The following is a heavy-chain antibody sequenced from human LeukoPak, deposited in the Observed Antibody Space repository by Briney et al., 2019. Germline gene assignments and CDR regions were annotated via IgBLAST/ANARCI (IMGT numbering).Heavy chain of an antibody. CDR2: INHSGST. D-gene: IGHD6-13*01. CDR1: GGSFSCYY. Sequence: SETLSLTCAVYGGSFSCYYWSWIRQPPGKGLEWIGEINHSGSTNYNPSLKSRVTISVDTSKNQFSLKLSSVTAADTAVYYCASLGGQQLGFDNWGQGTLVTVSS. CDR3: ASLGGQQLGFDN. J-gene: IGHJ4*02. V-gene: IGHV4-34*01.